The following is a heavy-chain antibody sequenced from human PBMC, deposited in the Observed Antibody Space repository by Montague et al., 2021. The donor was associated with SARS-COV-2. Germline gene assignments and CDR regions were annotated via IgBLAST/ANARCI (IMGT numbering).Heavy chain of an antibody. Sequence: SETLSLTCTVSGGSINNYYWSWIRQPPGKGLEWVGYIFYSGGSAAYNPPLQSRVTISVDTSKDQSYLHLNSVTAAATAVYYCARVGSQVVPGTWEDFQHWGQGILVSVSS. CDR1: GGSINNYY. D-gene: IGHD1-1*01. V-gene: IGHV4-59*01. CDR3: ARVGSQVVPGTWEDFQH. J-gene: IGHJ1*01. CDR2: IFYSGGSA.